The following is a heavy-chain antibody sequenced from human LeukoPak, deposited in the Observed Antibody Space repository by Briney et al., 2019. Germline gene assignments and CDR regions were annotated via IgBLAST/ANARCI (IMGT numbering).Heavy chain of an antibody. D-gene: IGHD3-10*01. J-gene: IGHJ4*02. Sequence: SETLSLTCTVSGGSISSGNYYWSWIRQHPGKGLEWIGYIYYSGSTYYNPSLKSRVTISIDTSKNQFSLELSSVTAADTAVYYCARDSGSGPRGHDYWGQGTLVTVSS. V-gene: IGHV4-31*03. CDR1: GGSISSGNYY. CDR2: IYYSGST. CDR3: ARDSGSGPRGHDY.